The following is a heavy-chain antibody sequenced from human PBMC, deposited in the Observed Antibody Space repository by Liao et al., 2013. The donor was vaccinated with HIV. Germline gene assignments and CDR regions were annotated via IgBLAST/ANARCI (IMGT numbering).Heavy chain of an antibody. V-gene: IGHV4-34*01. Sequence: QVQLQQWGAGLLKPSETLSLTCAVYGGSFSGYYYNWIRQSPGKGLEWIGEINHSGSTNYNPSLKSRVTISVDTSKNQFSLKLTSVTAADTAVYYCARGRLYCSGGSCYRYFDYWGQGTLVTVSS. CDR3: ARGRLYCSGGSCYRYFDY. D-gene: IGHD2-15*01. J-gene: IGHJ4*02. CDR2: INHSGST. CDR1: GGSFSGYY.